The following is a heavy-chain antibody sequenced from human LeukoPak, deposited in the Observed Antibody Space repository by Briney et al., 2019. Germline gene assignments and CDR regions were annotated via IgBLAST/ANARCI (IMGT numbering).Heavy chain of an antibody. CDR2: IDPSDSYT. CDR3: ARQGGLAAPGGALDH. V-gene: IGHV5-10-1*01. CDR1: GYSFTSYW. Sequence: GESLRISCKGSGYSFTSYWISWVRQMPGKGLEWMGRIDPSDSYTNYSPSFQGHVTISADKSINTAYVQWNSLKASDTAMYYCARQGGLAAPGGALDHWGQGTLVTVSS. D-gene: IGHD6-13*01. J-gene: IGHJ4*02.